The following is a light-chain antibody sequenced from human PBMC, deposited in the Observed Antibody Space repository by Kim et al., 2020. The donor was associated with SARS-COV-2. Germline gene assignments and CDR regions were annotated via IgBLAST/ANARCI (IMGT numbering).Light chain of an antibody. V-gene: IGKV1-39*01. CDR3: QQSYSPPYT. Sequence: VGDTRTIDRRACHSICNFLNWHQQNQRKAPKLLLYAASSLQSGVPSSFSGRGSGTDFTLTLSSLQPEDLATYYRQQSYSPPYTFGQGTKLEI. J-gene: IGKJ2*01. CDR2: AAS. CDR1: HSICNF.